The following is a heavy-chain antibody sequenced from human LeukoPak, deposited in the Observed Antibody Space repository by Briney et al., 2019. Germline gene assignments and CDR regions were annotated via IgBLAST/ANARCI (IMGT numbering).Heavy chain of an antibody. CDR3: ARLYRYYYDSSGTQYFDY. CDR1: GGSISSYY. V-gene: IGHV4-4*09. J-gene: IGHJ4*02. Sequence: PSETLSLTCTVSGGSISSYYWSWIRQPPGKGLEWIGYIYTSGSTNYNPSLKSRVTISVDTSKNQFSLKLSSVTAADTAVYYCARLYRYYYDSSGTQYFDYWGQGTLVTVSS. CDR2: IYTSGST. D-gene: IGHD3-22*01.